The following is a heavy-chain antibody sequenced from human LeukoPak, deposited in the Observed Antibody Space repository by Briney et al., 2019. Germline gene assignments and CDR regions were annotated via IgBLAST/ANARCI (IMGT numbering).Heavy chain of an antibody. Sequence: AGGSLRLSCAASGFTFNSYWMSWVRQAPGKGLEWVANIKQDGSEKYYVDSVKGRFTISRDNAKNSLYLQMNSLRVEDTAVYYCARDRYSSIWGQGTLVTVSS. CDR2: IKQDGSEK. CDR3: ARDRYSSI. D-gene: IGHD6-19*01. J-gene: IGHJ4*02. CDR1: GFTFNSYW. V-gene: IGHV3-7*01.